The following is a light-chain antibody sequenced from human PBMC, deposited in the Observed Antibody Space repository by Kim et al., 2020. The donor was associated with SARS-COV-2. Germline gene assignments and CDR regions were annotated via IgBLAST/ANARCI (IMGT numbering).Light chain of an antibody. J-gene: IGLJ3*02. CDR1: SGDVGGYNY. CDR3: CSYAGSYTWV. Sequence: GQSGTISCTGTSGDVGGYNYVSWYQQHPGKAPKLMIYDVIKRPSGVPDRFSGSKSGSTASLTISGLQAEDEADYYCCSYAGSYTWVFGGGTQLTVL. CDR2: DVI. V-gene: IGLV2-11*03.